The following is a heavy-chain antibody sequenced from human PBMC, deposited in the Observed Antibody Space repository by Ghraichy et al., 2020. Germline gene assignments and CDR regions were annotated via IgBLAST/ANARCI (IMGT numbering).Heavy chain of an antibody. CDR2: ISYDGSNK. J-gene: IGHJ4*02. CDR3: ARDSTTGTTIPPPGPVY. V-gene: IGHV3-30-3*01. D-gene: IGHD1-1*01. CDR1: GFTFSSYA. Sequence: GESLRLSCAASGFTFSSYAMHWVRQAPGKGLEWVAVISYDGSNKYYADSVKGRFTISRDNSKNTLYLQMNSLRAEDTAVYYCARDSTTGTTIPPPGPVYWGQGTLVTVSS.